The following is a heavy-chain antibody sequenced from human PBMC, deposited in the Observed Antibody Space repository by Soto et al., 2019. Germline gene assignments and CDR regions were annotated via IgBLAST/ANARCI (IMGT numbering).Heavy chain of an antibody. CDR3: ARDRKLVIPANYYYYGMDV. CDR2: ISSSGTI. J-gene: IGHJ6*02. D-gene: IGHD3-9*01. CDR1: GGSIRDYF. Sequence: SETLSLTGSVSGGSIRDYFWTWILQPPGKGLEWIGYISSSGTINYNSSLKSRVTISLDTSRNHFSLKLSSVTAADTAVYFCARDRKLVIPANYYYYGMDVWGQGTTVTVSS. V-gene: IGHV4-59*01.